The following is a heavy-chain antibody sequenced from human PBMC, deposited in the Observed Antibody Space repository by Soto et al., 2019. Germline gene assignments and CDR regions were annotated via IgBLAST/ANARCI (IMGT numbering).Heavy chain of an antibody. CDR1: GFSLTTSGVG. CDR2: IYWDDDK. CDR3: ALRLLGTVFGLVTTTAIYFDF. J-gene: IGHJ4*02. V-gene: IGHV2-5*02. Sequence: QITLKESGPTVVKPTETLTLTCTFSGFSLTTSGVGVGWVRQSPGKAPEWLALIYWDDDKRYSTSLKSRLTITKDPSKNLVVLSMANVDPADAATYYCALRLLGTVFGLVTTTAIYFDFWGQGTPVVVSS. D-gene: IGHD3-3*01.